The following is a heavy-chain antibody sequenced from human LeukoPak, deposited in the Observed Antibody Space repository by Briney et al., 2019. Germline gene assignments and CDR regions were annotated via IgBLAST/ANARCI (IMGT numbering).Heavy chain of an antibody. D-gene: IGHD3-22*01. J-gene: IGHJ5*02. CDR2: ISYDGSNK. V-gene: IGHV3-30-3*01. CDR1: GFTFSSYA. CDR3: ARDRYYYDSSGYYAP. Sequence: PGGSLRLSCAASGFTFSSYAMHWVRQAPGKGLEWVAVISYDGSNKYYADSVKGRFTISRDNSKNTLYLQMNSLRAEDTAVYYCARDRYYYDSSGYYAPWGQGTLVTVSS.